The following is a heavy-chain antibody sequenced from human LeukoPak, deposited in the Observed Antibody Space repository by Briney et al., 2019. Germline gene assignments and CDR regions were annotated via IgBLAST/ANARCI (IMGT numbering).Heavy chain of an antibody. J-gene: IGHJ6*03. Sequence: GASVKVSCKTSGYTFSSYGISWVRQAPGKGLEWMGWINGYNGNTNYAEKDQGRVTLTTDASTSTAYMELRSLRSDDTAVYYCAREPLRITNSYYYDYMDVWGKGTTVTVSS. V-gene: IGHV1-18*01. CDR2: INGYNGNT. CDR1: GYTFSSYG. CDR3: AREPLRITNSYYYDYMDV. D-gene: IGHD3-10*01.